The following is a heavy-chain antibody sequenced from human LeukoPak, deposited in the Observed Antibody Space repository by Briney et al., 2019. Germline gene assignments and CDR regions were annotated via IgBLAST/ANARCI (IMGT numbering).Heavy chain of an antibody. CDR3: ARLAPGNYDILTGDPKVVFDY. J-gene: IGHJ4*02. CDR2: VHSSGST. CDR1: AGSTSSFF. Sequence: PSQTLSLTCTLSAGSTSSFFWSWIRQPPGEGLEWIGYVHSSGSTNYNPSLKSRLSISADMSTNPFSLRLRSVSVADTAVYYCARLAPGNYDILTGDPKVVFDYWGQEALFTVSS. D-gene: IGHD3-9*01. V-gene: IGHV4-59*01.